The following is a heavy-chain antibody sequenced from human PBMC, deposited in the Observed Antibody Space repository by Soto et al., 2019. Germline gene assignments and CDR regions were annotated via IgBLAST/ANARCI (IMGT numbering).Heavy chain of an antibody. CDR1: GFIFSNYV. Sequence: QVQLVESGGGVVQPGRSLRLSCAASGFIFSNYVMYWVRQAPGKGLEWVAFMSYDGTTKSYADSVKGGFTISRDNSQNTLYLQMNSLRPEDTGVYYCAREVLWSRYFDYWGQGTLVTVSS. CDR2: MSYDGTTK. CDR3: AREVLWSRYFDY. J-gene: IGHJ4*02. V-gene: IGHV3-30-3*01. D-gene: IGHD3-10*01.